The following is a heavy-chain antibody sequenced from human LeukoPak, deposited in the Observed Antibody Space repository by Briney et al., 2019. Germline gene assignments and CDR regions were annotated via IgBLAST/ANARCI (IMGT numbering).Heavy chain of an antibody. V-gene: IGHV4-31*03. CDR2: IYHSGSS. CDR3: ARENYSSGYYLIDC. CDR1: GGSISSGDYY. Sequence: PSRTLSLTCTVSGGSISSGDYYWSWIRQRSGKGLEWIGFIYHSGSSYYNPSLKSRVTMSVDTSKNQFSLKLSSVTAADTAVYYCARENYSSGYYLIDCWGQGTLVTVSS. D-gene: IGHD3-22*01. J-gene: IGHJ4*02.